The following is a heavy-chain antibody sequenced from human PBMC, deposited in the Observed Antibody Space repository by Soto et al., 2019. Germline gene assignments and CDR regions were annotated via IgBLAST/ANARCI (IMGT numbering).Heavy chain of an antibody. Sequence: QGPLVQSGAGVLQPGASVKVSCKTSEYGFSRYAFHWVRQAPGQGLEWMGGIYAGTGNTKYSQKFQGRVTISRDTIAGTTDLELGSLTSEDTALYSCARDHTHFHSCCYPHGMGVWGQGTTVTVSS. CDR2: IYAGTGNT. D-gene: IGHD3-22*01. V-gene: IGHV1-3*01. CDR1: EYGFSRYA. J-gene: IGHJ6*02. CDR3: ARDHTHFHSCCYPHGMGV.